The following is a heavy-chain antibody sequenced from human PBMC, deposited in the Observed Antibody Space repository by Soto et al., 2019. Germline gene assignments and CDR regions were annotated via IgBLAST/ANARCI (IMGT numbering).Heavy chain of an antibody. D-gene: IGHD5-12*01. J-gene: IGHJ4*01. V-gene: IGHV1-69*06. CDR1: GGLFSVFS. CDR2: VLPITGST. CDR3: ATIRVRGGPLRFED. Sequence: QVQLVQSGAEVKKPGSSVKVSCKTSGGLFSVFSFNWVRQAPGQGLEWMGGVLPITGSTDYAQKFQGRLTITADRSTSTIYMELSRLKSDDTAIYYCATIRVRGGPLRFEDGGQGTLISVSS.